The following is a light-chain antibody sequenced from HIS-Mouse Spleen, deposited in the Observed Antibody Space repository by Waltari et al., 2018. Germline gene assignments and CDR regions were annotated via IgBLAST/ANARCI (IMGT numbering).Light chain of an antibody. J-gene: IGLJ2*01. CDR2: QDS. Sequence: SYELTQPPSVSVSPGQTARPTCSGDALPKQYAYWYQQKPGQAPVLVIYQDSERPSGIPERFSGSSSGTTVTLTISGVQAEDEADYYCQSADSSGTYVVFGGGTKLTVL. CDR3: QSADSSGTYVV. CDR1: ALPKQY. V-gene: IGLV3-25*03.